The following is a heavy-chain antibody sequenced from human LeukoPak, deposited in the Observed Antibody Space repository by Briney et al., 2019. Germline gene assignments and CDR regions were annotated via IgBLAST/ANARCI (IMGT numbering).Heavy chain of an antibody. Sequence: SEALSLTCAVYGGSFSGYYWSWIRQPPGKGLEWIGEINHSGSTNYNPSLKSRVTISVDTSKNQFSLKLGSVTAADTAVYYCAGHRVVFYYYYYMDVWGKGTTVTISS. V-gene: IGHV4-34*01. CDR1: GGSFSGYY. J-gene: IGHJ6*03. CDR2: INHSGST. D-gene: IGHD2-15*01. CDR3: AGHRVVFYYYYYMDV.